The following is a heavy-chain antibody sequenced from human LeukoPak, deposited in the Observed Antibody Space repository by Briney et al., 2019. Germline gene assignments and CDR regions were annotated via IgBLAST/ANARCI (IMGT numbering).Heavy chain of an antibody. CDR2: ISAYNGNT. J-gene: IGHJ6*03. V-gene: IGHV1-18*01. Sequence: ASVKVSCKASGYTFTSHGISWVRQAPGQGLEWMGWISAYNGNTNYAQKLQGRVTMTTDTSTSTAYMELRSLRSDDTAVYYCARALYYYYYMDVWGKGTTVTVSS. CDR1: GYTFTSHG. CDR3: ARALYYYYYMDV.